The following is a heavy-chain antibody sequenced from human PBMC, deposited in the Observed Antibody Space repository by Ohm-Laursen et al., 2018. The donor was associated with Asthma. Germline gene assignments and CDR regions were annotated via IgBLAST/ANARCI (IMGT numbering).Heavy chain of an antibody. V-gene: IGHV1-69*13. J-gene: IGHJ4*02. Sequence: SVKVSCKASGGTFSSYAISWVRQAPGQGLEWMGGIIPIFGTANYAQKFQGRVTITADESTSTAYMELSSPRSEDTAVYYCASRLGGYSYGSSFDYWGQGILVTVSS. CDR2: IIPIFGTA. CDR1: GGTFSSYA. CDR3: ASRLGGYSYGSSFDY. D-gene: IGHD5-18*01.